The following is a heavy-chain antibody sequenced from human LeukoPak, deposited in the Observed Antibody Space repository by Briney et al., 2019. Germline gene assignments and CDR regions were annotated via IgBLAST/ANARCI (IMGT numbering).Heavy chain of an antibody. D-gene: IGHD2-2*02. CDR1: GYTFTGYY. CDR2: INPNSGGT. Sequence: ASVKVSCKASGYTFTGYYMHWVRQAPGQGLEWMGWINPNSGGTNYAQKFQGRVTMTRDTSISTAYMELSRLRSDDTAVYYCARPTAVGYCSSTSCYNDAFDIWGQGTMVTVSS. J-gene: IGHJ3*02. CDR3: ARPTAVGYCSSTSCYNDAFDI. V-gene: IGHV1-2*02.